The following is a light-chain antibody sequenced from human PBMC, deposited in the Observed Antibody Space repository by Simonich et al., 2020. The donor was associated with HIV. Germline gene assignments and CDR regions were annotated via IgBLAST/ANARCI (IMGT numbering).Light chain of an antibody. CDR3: QQYYSTLSYT. Sequence: DIVMTQSPDSLAVSLGERATINCKSSQSVLYRSNNKNYLAWYQQNPGQPPKLLIYWASTRESGVPDRFSGSGSGTDFTLTINSLQAEDVAVYYCQQYYSTLSYTFGQGTKLEIK. J-gene: IGKJ2*01. CDR2: WAS. V-gene: IGKV4-1*01. CDR1: QSVLYRSNNKNY.